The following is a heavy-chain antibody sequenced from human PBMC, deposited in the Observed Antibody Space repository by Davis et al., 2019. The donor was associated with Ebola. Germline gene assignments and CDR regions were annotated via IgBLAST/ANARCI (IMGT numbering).Heavy chain of an antibody. Sequence: PGGSLRLSCAASGFTFSSYAMHWVRQAPGKGLEWVAVISYDGSNKYYADSVKGRFTISRDNSKNTLYLQMNSLRAEDTAVYYCARRPTTVTTGGAFDIWGQGTMVTVSS. CDR2: ISYDGSNK. CDR1: GFTFSSYA. D-gene: IGHD4-11*01. J-gene: IGHJ3*02. V-gene: IGHV3-30-3*01. CDR3: ARRPTTVTTGGAFDI.